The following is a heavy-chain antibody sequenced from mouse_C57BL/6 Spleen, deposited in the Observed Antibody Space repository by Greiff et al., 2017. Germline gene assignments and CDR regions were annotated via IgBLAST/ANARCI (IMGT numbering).Heavy chain of an antibody. J-gene: IGHJ1*03. V-gene: IGHV1-81*01. CDR3: ARAEDV. CDR2: IYPRSGNT. CDR1: GYTFTSYG. Sequence: VMLQQSGAELARPGASVKLSCKASGYTFTSYGISWVKQRTGQGLEWIGEIYPRSGNTYYNEKFKGKATLTADKSSSTAYMELRSLTSEDSAVYFCARAEDVWGTGTTVTVSS.